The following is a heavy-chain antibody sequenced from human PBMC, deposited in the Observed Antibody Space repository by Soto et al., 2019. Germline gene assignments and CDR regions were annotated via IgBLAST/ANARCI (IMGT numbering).Heavy chain of an antibody. CDR1: GFIFSSYA. Sequence: EVQLLESGGGLVQPGGTLRLSCAASGFIFSSYAMNWVRQAPGKGLEWVAGISGSGVNTYYADSVRGRFTISRDNSKNTLHLQMNSLRDEDTAVYYCAKARSGNYQYYIDYWGQGTLVTVSS. J-gene: IGHJ4*02. CDR3: AKARSGNYQYYIDY. D-gene: IGHD3-22*01. V-gene: IGHV3-23*01. CDR2: ISGSGVNT.